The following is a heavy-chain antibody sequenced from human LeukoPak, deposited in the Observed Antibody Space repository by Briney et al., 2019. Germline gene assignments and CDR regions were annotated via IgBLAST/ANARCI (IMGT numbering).Heavy chain of an antibody. CDR2: ISWNSGSI. J-gene: IGHJ4*02. CDR3: AKGRSYLLLIHFDY. CDR1: GFTFDDYA. Sequence: PGGSLRLSCAASGFTFDDYAMHWVRQAPGKGLEWVSGISWNSGSIGYADSVKGRFTISRDNAKNSLYLQINSLRAEDTALYYCAKGRSYLLLIHFDYWGQGTLVTVSS. D-gene: IGHD2-2*01. V-gene: IGHV3-9*01.